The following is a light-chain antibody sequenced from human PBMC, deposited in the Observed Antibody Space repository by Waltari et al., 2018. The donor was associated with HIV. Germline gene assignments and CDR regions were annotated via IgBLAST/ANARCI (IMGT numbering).Light chain of an antibody. CDR1: KLGDKY. J-gene: IGLJ3*02. CDR2: QDT. Sequence: SYELTQPPSVSVSPGQTASITCSGEKLGDKYACWYQQAPGQPPVLVIYQDTKRPSGIPERFSGSNSGNTATLAISGTQAMDEADYYCQVWDNNTVVFGGGTKLTVL. CDR3: QVWDNNTVV. V-gene: IGLV3-1*01.